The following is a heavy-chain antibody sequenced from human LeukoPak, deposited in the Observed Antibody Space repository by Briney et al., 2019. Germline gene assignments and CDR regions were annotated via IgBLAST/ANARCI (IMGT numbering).Heavy chain of an antibody. Sequence: GASVKVSCKASGYTFTSYGISWVRQAPGQGLEWMGWISAYNGNTNYAQKLQGRVTMTTDTSTSTAHMELRSLRSDDTAVYYCAVDYSNPHYYYGMDVWGQGTTVTVSS. CDR3: AVDYSNPHYYYGMDV. CDR2: ISAYNGNT. D-gene: IGHD4-11*01. V-gene: IGHV1-18*01. CDR1: GYTFTSYG. J-gene: IGHJ6*02.